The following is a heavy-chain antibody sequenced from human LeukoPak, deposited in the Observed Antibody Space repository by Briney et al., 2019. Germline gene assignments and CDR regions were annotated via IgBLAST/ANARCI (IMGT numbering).Heavy chain of an antibody. Sequence: GGSLRLSRAASGFTFSSCAMSWVRQAPGKGLEWVANIKQDGSEKYYVDSVKGRFTISRDNAKNSLYLQMNTLRPEDTAVYYCARERQNKDFWSGGDYWGQGTLVTVSS. CDR2: IKQDGSEK. D-gene: IGHD3-3*01. J-gene: IGHJ4*02. CDR1: GFTFSSCA. V-gene: IGHV3-7*01. CDR3: ARERQNKDFWSGGDY.